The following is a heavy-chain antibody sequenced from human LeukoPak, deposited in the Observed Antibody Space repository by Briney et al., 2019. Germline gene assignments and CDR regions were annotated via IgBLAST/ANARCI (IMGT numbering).Heavy chain of an antibody. V-gene: IGHV3-23*01. D-gene: IGHD1-26*01. CDR1: GFTFRSHA. CDR3: AKDFGVVGAYSSRWLDP. J-gene: IGHJ5*02. CDR2: IYENGGTT. Sequence: PGGSLRLSCIGSGFTFRSHAMSWVRQAPEKGLEFVSGIYENGGTTYYADSVKGRFSISRDNSKNTLYLQMDSLRGEDTAVYYCAKDFGVVGAYSSRWLDPWGQGTLVTVSS.